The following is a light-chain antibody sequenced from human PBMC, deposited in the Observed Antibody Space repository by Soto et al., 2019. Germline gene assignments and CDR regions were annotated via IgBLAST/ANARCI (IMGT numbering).Light chain of an antibody. Sequence: QSVLTQPPSVSGAPGQGVTISCTGSSSNIGAGYDVHWYQQLPGAAPKLLIYGNNNRPSGVPDRFSGSKSGTSASLAITGLQAESEADYYCQSYDSSLSGWVFGGGTKVTVL. CDR2: GNN. CDR1: SSNIGAGYD. CDR3: QSYDSSLSGWV. V-gene: IGLV1-40*01. J-gene: IGLJ3*02.